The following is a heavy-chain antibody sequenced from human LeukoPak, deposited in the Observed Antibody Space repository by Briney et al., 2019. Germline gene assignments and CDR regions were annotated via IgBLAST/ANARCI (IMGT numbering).Heavy chain of an antibody. J-gene: IGHJ4*02. CDR1: GGSINSYY. Sequence: SETLSLTCTVSGGSINSYYWSWLRQPAGKGLEWIGRIYSSGSTNYNPSLKSRVSMSVDTSKNQFSLKLTSVTAADTAVYYCARDIGYYYDSSGYSTDYWGQGTLVTVSS. D-gene: IGHD3-22*01. V-gene: IGHV4-4*07. CDR2: IYSSGST. CDR3: ARDIGYYYDSSGYSTDY.